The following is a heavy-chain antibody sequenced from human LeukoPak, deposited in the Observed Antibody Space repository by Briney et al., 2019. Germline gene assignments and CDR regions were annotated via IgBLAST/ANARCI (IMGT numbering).Heavy chain of an antibody. Sequence: PGGSLRLSCAASGFTFSDYYMSWIRQAPGKGLEWVSYISSSGSTIYYADSVKGRFTISRDNAKNSLYLQMNSLRAEDTAVYYCAKVGYYYDSSGYYGGGSYDYWGQGTLVTVSS. CDR2: ISSSGSTI. CDR3: AKVGYYYDSSGYYGGGSYDY. D-gene: IGHD3-22*01. V-gene: IGHV3-11*04. CDR1: GFTFSDYY. J-gene: IGHJ4*02.